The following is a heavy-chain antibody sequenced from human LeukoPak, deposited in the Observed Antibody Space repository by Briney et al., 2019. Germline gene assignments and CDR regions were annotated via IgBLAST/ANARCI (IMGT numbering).Heavy chain of an antibody. V-gene: IGHV1-18*01. J-gene: IGHJ4*02. D-gene: IGHD3-22*01. CDR2: ISAYNGNT. Sequence: ASVKVSCKASGYTFTSYGISWVRQAPGQGLEWMGWISAYNGNTNYAQKLQGRVTMTTDTSTSTAYMELSSLRSEDTAVYYCARGGAYDSSGYALWGYWGQGTLVTVSS. CDR1: GYTFTSYG. CDR3: ARGGAYDSSGYALWGY.